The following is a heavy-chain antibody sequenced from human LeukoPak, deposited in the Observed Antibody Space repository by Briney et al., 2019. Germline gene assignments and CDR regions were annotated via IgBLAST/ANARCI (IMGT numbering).Heavy chain of an antibody. J-gene: IGHJ4*02. Sequence: PGGSLRLSCAASGFTFSGYEMNWVRQAPGKGLEWVSYISGSASIIYYADSVKGRFTISRDNAKNSLYLQMNSLRAEDTAVYYCARGFYLGVAGTRHVFDYWGQGTLVTVSS. V-gene: IGHV3-48*03. CDR2: ISGSASII. CDR3: ARGFYLGVAGTRHVFDY. D-gene: IGHD1-7*01. CDR1: GFTFSGYE.